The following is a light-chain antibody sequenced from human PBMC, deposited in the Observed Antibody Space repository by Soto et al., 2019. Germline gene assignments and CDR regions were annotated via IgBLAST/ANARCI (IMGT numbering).Light chain of an antibody. CDR2: DVG. J-gene: IGLJ1*01. Sequence: QSVLTQPRSVSGSPGQSVTISCTGTSSDVGTYNHVSWYQQHPGKAPKLMIYDVGKRPSGVPDRFSGSKSGNTASLTISGLQAEDEADYFCCSYAGTYTFYVFGTGTKVTVL. CDR3: CSYAGTYTFYV. CDR1: SSDVGTYNH. V-gene: IGLV2-11*01.